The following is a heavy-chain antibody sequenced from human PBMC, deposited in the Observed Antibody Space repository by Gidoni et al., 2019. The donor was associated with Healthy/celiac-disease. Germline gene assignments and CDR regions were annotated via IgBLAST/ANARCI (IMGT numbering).Heavy chain of an antibody. Sequence: EVQLVEYGGGLVQPGGSLRLSCAASGFTFSSYGMSWVRQAPGKGLEWVANIKQDGSEKYYVDSVKGRFTISRDNAKNSLYLQMNSLRAEDTAVYYCARDSIAAAGAYYYYGMDVWGQGTTVTVSS. CDR2: IKQDGSEK. CDR3: ARDSIAAAGAYYYYGMDV. J-gene: IGHJ6*02. V-gene: IGHV3-7*01. D-gene: IGHD6-13*01. CDR1: GFTFSSYG.